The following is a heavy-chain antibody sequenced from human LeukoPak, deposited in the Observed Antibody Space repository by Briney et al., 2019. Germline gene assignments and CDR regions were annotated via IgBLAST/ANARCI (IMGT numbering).Heavy chain of an antibody. J-gene: IGHJ1*01. V-gene: IGHV3-48*04. Sequence: PGGSLRLSCAASGFTLSTYTMNWVRQAPGKGLQWFSYISSSSSTIYYADSVKGRFTISRDNAKNTLYLQMNSLRAEDTAVYYCARVSGLGMNEYYQHWGQGTLVTVAS. CDR3: ARVSGLGMNEYYQH. CDR2: ISSSSSTI. D-gene: IGHD3-10*01. CDR1: GFTLSTYT.